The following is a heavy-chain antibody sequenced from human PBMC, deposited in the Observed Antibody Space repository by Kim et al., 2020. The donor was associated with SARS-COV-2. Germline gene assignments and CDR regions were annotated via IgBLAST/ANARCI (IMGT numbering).Heavy chain of an antibody. Sequence: GGSLRLSCAASGVTLSSNYMSWVRQPPGKGLEWVSVTDREGNEFYADSVRGRFSVSRDTSKNTVYVQMNSLRAEDTGVYYCASATYDKGFFDYWGQGTLVTVSS. CDR1: GVTLSSNY. CDR3: ASATYDKGFFDY. V-gene: IGHV3-66*01. D-gene: IGHD2-8*01. CDR2: TDREGNE. J-gene: IGHJ4*02.